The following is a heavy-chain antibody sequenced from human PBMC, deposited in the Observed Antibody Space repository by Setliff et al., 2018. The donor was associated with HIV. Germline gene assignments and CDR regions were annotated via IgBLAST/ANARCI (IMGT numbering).Heavy chain of an antibody. D-gene: IGHD1-26*01. CDR3: AKPLTQWGVSPYHYAFGV. CDR2: ISYDGSNK. J-gene: IGHJ6*02. CDR1: GFTSSTYA. Sequence: GGSLRLSCAASGFTSSTYAMHWVRQAPGKGLQWVAVISYDGSNKYYADSVKGRFTISRDSSKSMLYLQMNSLRVEDTAIYYCAKPLTQWGVSPYHYAFGVWGQGTTVTVSS. V-gene: IGHV3-30*04.